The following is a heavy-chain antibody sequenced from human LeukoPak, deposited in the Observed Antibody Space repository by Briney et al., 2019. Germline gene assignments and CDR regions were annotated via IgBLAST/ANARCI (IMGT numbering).Heavy chain of an antibody. D-gene: IGHD6-13*01. CDR3: ARGVRAAAGYYYYYYMDV. CDR1: GFTFSSYW. CDR2: INSDGSST. J-gene: IGHJ6*03. Sequence: GGSLRLSCAASGFTFSSYWMHWVRQVPGKGLVWVSRINSDGSSTSYADSVKGRFTISRDNAKNTLYLQMNSLRAEDTAVYYCARGVRAAAGYYYYYYMDVWGKGTTVTVSS. V-gene: IGHV3-74*01.